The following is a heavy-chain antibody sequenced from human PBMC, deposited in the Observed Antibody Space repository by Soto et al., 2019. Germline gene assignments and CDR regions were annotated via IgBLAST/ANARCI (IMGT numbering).Heavy chain of an antibody. CDR2: IWYDGGNK. CDR1: GFNFSSYV. CDR3: AKDWQLLPRGGTRSSFYLGL. Sequence: GGSLRLSCAASGFNFSSYVMHWVRQAPGKGLEWVAVIWYDGGNKYYADSVKGRFTISRDNSKNTLYLQMNSLRAEDTAVYYCAKDWQLLPRGGTRSSFYLGLWGQGTLVTVSS. V-gene: IGHV3-33*03. D-gene: IGHD3-16*02. J-gene: IGHJ4*02.